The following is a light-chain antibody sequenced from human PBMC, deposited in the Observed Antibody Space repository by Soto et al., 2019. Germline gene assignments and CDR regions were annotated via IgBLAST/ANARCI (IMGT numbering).Light chain of an antibody. Sequence: DLQMTQSPSSLSASVGDRVTLTCRASPGINTYLAWYQQRPGHAPKLLIYEASTLQSGVPPRFSGTGSRTHFTLTISSLRPEDVRTYFRQSYNSFPFTFGPGTRVDLK. V-gene: IGKV1-27*01. CDR2: EAS. CDR1: PGINTY. J-gene: IGKJ3*01. CDR3: QSYNSFPFT.